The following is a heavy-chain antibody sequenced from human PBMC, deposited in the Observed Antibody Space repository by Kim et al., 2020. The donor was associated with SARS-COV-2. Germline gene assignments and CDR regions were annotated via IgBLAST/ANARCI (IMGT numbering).Heavy chain of an antibody. V-gene: IGHV3-11*01. CDR1: GFTFSDYY. CDR2: ISSSGSTI. CDR3: ARDQRIDYDILTGYSISNYYYGMDV. J-gene: IGHJ6*02. D-gene: IGHD3-9*01. Sequence: GGSLRLSCAASGFTFSDYYMSWIRQAPGKGLEWVSYISSSGSTIYYADSVKGRFTISRDNAKNSLYLQMKSLRAEDTAVYYCARDQRIDYDILTGYSISNYYYGMDVWGQGTTVTVSS.